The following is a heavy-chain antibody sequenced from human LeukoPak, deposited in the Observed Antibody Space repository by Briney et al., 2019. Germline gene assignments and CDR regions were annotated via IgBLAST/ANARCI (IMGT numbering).Heavy chain of an antibody. Sequence: GRSLRLSCAASGFTFDDYAMHWVRQAPGKGLEWVSGISWNSGSIGYADSVKGRFTISRDNAKNSLYLQMNSLRAEDTALYYCAKSTPSSWSQSAFDIWGQGTMVTVSS. J-gene: IGHJ3*02. CDR3: AKSTPSSWSQSAFDI. CDR2: ISWNSGSI. D-gene: IGHD6-13*01. CDR1: GFTFDDYA. V-gene: IGHV3-9*01.